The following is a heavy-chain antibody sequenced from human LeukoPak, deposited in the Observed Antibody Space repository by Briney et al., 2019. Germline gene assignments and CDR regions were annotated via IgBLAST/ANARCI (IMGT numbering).Heavy chain of an antibody. CDR1: GFTFSSYA. Sequence: GSLRLSCAASGFTFSSYAMSWVRQAPGKGLEWIGFIYYSGSTNYNPSLKSRVTISVDTSKNQFSLKLSCVTAADTAVYYCARATGPAPTVREQQDQLPLGHYYYMDVWGKGTTVTVSS. J-gene: IGHJ6*03. CDR3: ARATGPAPTVREQQDQLPLGHYYYMDV. CDR2: IYYSGST. V-gene: IGHV4-59*01. D-gene: IGHD2-2*01.